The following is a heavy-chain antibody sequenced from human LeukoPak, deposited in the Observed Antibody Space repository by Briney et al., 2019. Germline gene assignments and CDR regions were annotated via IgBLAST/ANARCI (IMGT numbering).Heavy chain of an antibody. CDR1: GGTFSSYA. D-gene: IGHD3-10*01. V-gene: IGHV1-69*05. Sequence: SVKVSCKASGGTFSSYAISWVRQAPGQGLEWMGGIIPIFGTANYAQKLQGRVTMTTDTSTSTAYMELRSLRSDDTAVYYCARTRELRYGSGSYWDYWGQGTLVTVSS. CDR2: IIPIFGTA. J-gene: IGHJ4*02. CDR3: ARTRELRYGSGSYWDY.